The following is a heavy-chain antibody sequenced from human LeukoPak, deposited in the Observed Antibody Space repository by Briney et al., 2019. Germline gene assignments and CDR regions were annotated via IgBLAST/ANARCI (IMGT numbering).Heavy chain of an antibody. CDR3: AVVAAPLDAFDI. V-gene: IGHV3-30*03. CDR1: GFTFSSYG. J-gene: IGHJ3*02. D-gene: IGHD2-15*01. CDR2: ISYDGSNK. Sequence: GRSLRLSCAASGFTFSSYGMHWLRQAPGKGLEWVAVISYDGSNKYYADSVKGRFTISRDNSKNTLYLQMNSLRAEDTAVYYCAVVAAPLDAFDIWGQGTMVTVSS.